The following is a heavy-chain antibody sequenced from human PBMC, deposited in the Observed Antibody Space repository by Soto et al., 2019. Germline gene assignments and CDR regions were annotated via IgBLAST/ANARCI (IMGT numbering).Heavy chain of an antibody. CDR3: ARTLGHSSGWYELNWFDP. CDR2: ISSSSSTI. V-gene: IGHV3-48*02. Sequence: EVQLVESGGGLVQPGGSLRLSCAGSGFTFSSYSMNWVRQAPGKGLEWVSYISSSSSTIYYADSVKGRFTISRDNAKNSLYLQMNSLRDEDTAVYYCARTLGHSSGWYELNWFDPWGQGTLVTVSS. J-gene: IGHJ5*02. D-gene: IGHD6-19*01. CDR1: GFTFSSYS.